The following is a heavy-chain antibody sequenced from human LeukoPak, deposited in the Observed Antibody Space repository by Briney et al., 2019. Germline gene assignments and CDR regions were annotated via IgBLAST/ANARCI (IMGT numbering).Heavy chain of an antibody. CDR3: ARGTFGRVDTGYATLNWFDP. D-gene: IGHD3-16*01. V-gene: IGHV4-39*07. CDR2: INHSGST. J-gene: IGHJ5*02. CDR1: GGSITNTIYY. Sequence: PSETLSLTCTASGGSITNTIYYWSWIRQPPGKGLEWIGEINHSGSTNYNPSLKSRVTISVDTSKNQFSLKLSSVTAADTAVYYCARGTFGRVDTGYATLNWFDPWGQGTLVTVSS.